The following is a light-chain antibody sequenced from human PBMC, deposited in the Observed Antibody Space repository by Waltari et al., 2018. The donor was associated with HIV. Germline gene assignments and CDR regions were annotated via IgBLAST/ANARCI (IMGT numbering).Light chain of an antibody. J-gene: IGLJ2*01. Sequence: QSALTQPASVSGSPGQSITISCTGTSSDIGTYDLVSWYQQHPGKAPKLIIYEVSERPSGVSNRFSGSKSGNTASLTNSGLQAEDETDYYCCSYGGSSTYVVFGGGTKVTVL. CDR2: EVS. V-gene: IGLV2-23*02. CDR3: CSYGGSSTYVV. CDR1: SSDIGTYDL.